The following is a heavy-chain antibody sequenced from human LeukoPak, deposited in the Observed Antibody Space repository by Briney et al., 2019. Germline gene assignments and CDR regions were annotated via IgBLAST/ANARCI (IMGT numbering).Heavy chain of an antibody. CDR3: TKDKRLNYDSRVFGP. CDR2: INWNSGTI. CDR1: GFTFDHYA. V-gene: IGHV3-9*01. J-gene: IGHJ5*02. D-gene: IGHD3-22*01. Sequence: PGGSLRLSCAASGFTFDHYAMPWVRQAPGKGLEWVAGINWNSGTIGYADSVKGRFTISRDKAKNSLYLEMKSLRTEDTALYYCTKDKRLNYDSRVFGPWGQGTLVTVSS.